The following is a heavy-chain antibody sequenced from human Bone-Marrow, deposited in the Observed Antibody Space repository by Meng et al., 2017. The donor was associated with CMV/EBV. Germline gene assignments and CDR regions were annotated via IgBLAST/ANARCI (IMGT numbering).Heavy chain of an antibody. Sequence: SVKVSCKASGYTFTGYYMHWVRQAPGQGLEWMGGIIPIFGTANYAQKFQGRVTITTDESTSTAYMELSSLRSEDTAVYYCARAQLRARPVVYYGMDVWGQGTTVTGSS. CDR3: ARAQLRARPVVYYGMDV. CDR2: IIPIFGTA. D-gene: IGHD6-6*01. CDR1: GYTFTGYY. V-gene: IGHV1-69*05. J-gene: IGHJ6*02.